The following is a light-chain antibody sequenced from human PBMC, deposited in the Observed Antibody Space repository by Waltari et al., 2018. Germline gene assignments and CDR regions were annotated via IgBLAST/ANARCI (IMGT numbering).Light chain of an antibody. V-gene: IGLV1-47*01. Sequence: QSVLTQTPSASETPGQRGTIPWSGSSSNNGTNYLYWYQQLPGTAPKLLIYRNDQRPSGVPDRFSGSKSGTSASLAISGLRSEDEADYYCATWDDTLNMVFGGGTKLTVL. J-gene: IGLJ2*01. CDR3: ATWDDTLNMV. CDR2: RND. CDR1: SSNNGTNY.